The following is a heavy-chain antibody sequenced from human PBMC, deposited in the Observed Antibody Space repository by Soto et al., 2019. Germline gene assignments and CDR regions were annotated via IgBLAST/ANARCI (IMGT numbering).Heavy chain of an antibody. D-gene: IGHD6-19*01. V-gene: IGHV6-1*01. CDR3: ARGQTSSGWYGGYYYCGMDV. CDR2: TYYRSKWYN. J-gene: IGHJ6*02. CDR1: GDSVSSNSAA. Sequence: SQTLSLTCVISGDSVSSNSAAWNWIRQSPSRGLEWLGRTYYRSKWYNDYAVSVKSRITINPDTSKNQFSLQLNSVTPEDTAVYSCARGQTSSGWYGGYYYCGMDVWGQGTTAIVSS.